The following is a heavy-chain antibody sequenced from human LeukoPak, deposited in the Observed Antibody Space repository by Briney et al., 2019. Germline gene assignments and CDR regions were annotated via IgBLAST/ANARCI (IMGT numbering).Heavy chain of an antibody. D-gene: IGHD4-17*01. V-gene: IGHV4-39*01. CDR1: GGSISSSSYY. CDR3: ARRLYGDQVDY. CDR2: IYYSGST. J-gene: IGHJ4*02. Sequence: KSSETLSLTCTVSGGSISSSSYYWGWIRQPPGKGLEWIGSIYYSGSTYYNPSLKSRVTISVDTSKNQFSLKLSSVTAADTAVYYCARRLYGDQVDYWGQGTLVTVSS.